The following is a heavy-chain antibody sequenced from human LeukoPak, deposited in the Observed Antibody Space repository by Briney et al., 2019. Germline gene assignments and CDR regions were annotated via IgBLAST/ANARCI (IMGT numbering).Heavy chain of an antibody. D-gene: IGHD2-2*01. CDR2: IIPIFGTA. CDR3: ASGGRYCSSTSCYDYYYYMDV. Sequence: GASVKVSCKASGGTFSSYAISWVRQAPGQGLEWMGGIIPIFGTANYAQKFQGRVTITADESTSTAYMELSSLRSEDTAVYYCASGGRYCSSTSCYDYYYYMDVWGKGTTVTVSS. CDR1: GGTFSSYA. V-gene: IGHV1-69*13. J-gene: IGHJ6*03.